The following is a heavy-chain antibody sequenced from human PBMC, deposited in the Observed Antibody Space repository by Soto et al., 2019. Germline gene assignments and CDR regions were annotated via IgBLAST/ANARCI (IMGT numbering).Heavy chain of an antibody. D-gene: IGHD3-10*01. J-gene: IGHJ5*02. V-gene: IGHV5-51*01. CDR2: IYPGDSDT. CDR1: GYSFTSYW. Sequence: PGESLKISCKGSGYSFTSYWIGWVRQMPGKGLEWMGIIYPGDSDTRHSPSFQGQVTISADKSISTAYLQWSSLKASDTAMYYCASLDGSGSYWFWIDPWGQGTLVTGSS. CDR3: ASLDGSGSYWFWIDP.